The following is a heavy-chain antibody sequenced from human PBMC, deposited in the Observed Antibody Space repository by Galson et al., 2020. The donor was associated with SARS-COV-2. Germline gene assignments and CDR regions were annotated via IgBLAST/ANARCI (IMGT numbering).Heavy chain of an antibody. Sequence: SLKISCAASGFKFTDYAMHWVRQAPGKGLEYAPGIRWNSARINYAEPVDGRFTIPRDNARNLLYLQMNGLRRDDTARYFCAKEGNGFNREYAFDYWGQGTMVNVSS. CDR1: GFKFTDYA. CDR3: AKEGNGFNREYAFDY. CDR2: IRWNSARI. D-gene: IGHD6-19*01. J-gene: IGHJ4*02. V-gene: IGHV3-9*01.